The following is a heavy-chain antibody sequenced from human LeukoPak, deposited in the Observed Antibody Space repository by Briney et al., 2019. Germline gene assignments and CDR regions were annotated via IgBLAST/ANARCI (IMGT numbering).Heavy chain of an antibody. CDR3: ARAYSSPRSNYYYMDV. V-gene: IGHV1-2*02. Sequence: GASVKVSCEASGYTFTYYYIHWVRQAPGQGLEWMGWINPNSGGTNYAQKFQGRVTMTRDTSISTAYMELSRLRSDDTAVYYCARAYSSPRSNYYYMDVWGKGTTVTVSS. CDR2: INPNSGGT. CDR1: GYTFTYYY. D-gene: IGHD6-13*01. J-gene: IGHJ6*03.